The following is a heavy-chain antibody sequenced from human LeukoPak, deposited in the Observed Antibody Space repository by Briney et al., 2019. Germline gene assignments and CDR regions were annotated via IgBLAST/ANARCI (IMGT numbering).Heavy chain of an antibody. Sequence: ASVKVSCKASGYTLTSYYMHWVRQAPGQGLEWMGIINPSGGSTSYAQKFQGRVTMTRDTSTSTVYMELSSLRSEDTAVYYCARAGSMVRGVIDWYFDLWGRGTLVTVSS. CDR3: ARAGSMVRGVIDWYFDL. CDR2: INPSGGST. CDR1: GYTLTSYY. J-gene: IGHJ2*01. V-gene: IGHV1-46*03. D-gene: IGHD3-10*01.